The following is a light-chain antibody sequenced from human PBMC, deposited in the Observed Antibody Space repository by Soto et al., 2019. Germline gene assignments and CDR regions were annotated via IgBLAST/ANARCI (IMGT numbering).Light chain of an antibody. J-gene: IGKJ4*01. CDR3: QQYGSSPGFT. CDR1: QSFHTNY. CDR2: GAS. V-gene: IGKV3-20*01. Sequence: IVLTQSPGTLSLSPGERATLSCRASQSFHTNYLAWYQQRPGQAPRLLIYGASNRASGIPERFSGSGSGTDFTLTISRLEPEDSADYFCQQYGSSPGFTFGGGTKIDIK.